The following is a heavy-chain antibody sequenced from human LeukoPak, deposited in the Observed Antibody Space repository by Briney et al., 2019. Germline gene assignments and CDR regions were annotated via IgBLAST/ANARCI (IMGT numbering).Heavy chain of an antibody. V-gene: IGHV3-7*01. J-gene: IGHJ5*02. CDR2: IKQDGIEK. CDR1: GFTFSSYG. CDR3: ARHRGDRSGWGS. D-gene: IGHD6-19*01. Sequence: GGSLRLSCAASGFTFSSYGMSWVRQAPGKGLEWVANIKQDGIEKYYVDSVKGRFTISRDNAKNSLYLQMNSLRAEDTAVYYCARHRGDRSGWGSWGQGTLVTVSS.